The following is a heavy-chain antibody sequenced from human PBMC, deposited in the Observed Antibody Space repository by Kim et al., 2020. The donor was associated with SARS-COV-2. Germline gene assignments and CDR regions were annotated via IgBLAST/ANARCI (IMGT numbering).Heavy chain of an antibody. CDR3: ARGSSLTIFGVVGWFDP. CDR2: IYYSGST. CDR1: GGSISSYY. V-gene: IGHV4-59*01. D-gene: IGHD3-3*01. J-gene: IGHJ5*02. Sequence: SETLSLTCTVSGGSISSYYWSWIRQPPGKGLEWIGYIYYSGSTNYNPSLKSRVTISVDTSKNQFSLMLSSVTAADTAVYYCARGSSLTIFGVVGWFDPWGQGTLVTVSS.